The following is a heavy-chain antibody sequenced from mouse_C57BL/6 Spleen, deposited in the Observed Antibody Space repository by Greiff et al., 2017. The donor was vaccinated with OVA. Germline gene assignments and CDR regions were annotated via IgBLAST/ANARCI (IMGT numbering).Heavy chain of an antibody. CDR2: IYPRSGNT. Sequence: QVQLKESGAELARPGASVKLSCKASGYTFTSYGISWVKQRTGQSLEWIGEIYPRSGNTYYNEKFKGKATLTADKSSSTAYMELRSLTSEDSAVYFCARYYGSSYYWYFDVWGTGTTVTVSS. J-gene: IGHJ1*03. CDR1: GYTFTSYG. CDR3: ARYYGSSYYWYFDV. D-gene: IGHD1-1*01. V-gene: IGHV1-81*01.